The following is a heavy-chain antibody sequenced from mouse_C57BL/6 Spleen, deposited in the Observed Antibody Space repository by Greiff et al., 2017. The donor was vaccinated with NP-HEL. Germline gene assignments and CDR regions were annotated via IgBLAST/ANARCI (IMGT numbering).Heavy chain of an antibody. CDR2: ISSGSSTI. CDR1: GFTFSDYG. Sequence: EVKLVESGGGLVKPGGSLKLSCAASGFTFSDYGMHWVRQAPEKGLEWVAYISSGSSTIYYADTVKGRFTISRDNAKNTLFLQMTSLRSEDTAMYYCARPSDYYGSSFDVWGTGTTVTVSS. J-gene: IGHJ1*03. CDR3: ARPSDYYGSSFDV. V-gene: IGHV5-17*01. D-gene: IGHD1-1*01.